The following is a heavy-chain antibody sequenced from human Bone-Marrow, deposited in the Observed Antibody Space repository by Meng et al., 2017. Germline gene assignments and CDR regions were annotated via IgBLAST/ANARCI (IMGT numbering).Heavy chain of an antibody. CDR2: INHSGST. CDR1: GGSLGDYY. CDR3: ARGPTTMAHDFDY. V-gene: IGHV4-34*04. D-gene: IGHD4-11*01. Sequence: VKLMPLGGGLLKAAVSLALTVVVSGGSLGDYYWGLIRQPAGKGLEWIGEINHSGSTNHNPSLESRATISVETSQNTLSLKLSSVTAADSAVYYSARGPTTMAHDFDYWGQGTLVTVSS. J-gene: IGHJ4*02.